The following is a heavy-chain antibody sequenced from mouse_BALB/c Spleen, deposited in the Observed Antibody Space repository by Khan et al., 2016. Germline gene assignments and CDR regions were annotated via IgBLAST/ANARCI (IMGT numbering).Heavy chain of an antibody. Sequence: QIQLVQSGPELKKPGETVKISCKASGYTFTNYGMNWVKQTPETGLKLMGWTNPYTGEPTYADDFKGRFAFSLETSATPAYLQITHLKNEDTATYCGARSSYYSDNYATDYWGQGTSVTGS. CDR2: TNPYTGEP. D-gene: IGHD1-1*01. J-gene: IGHJ4*01. CDR1: GYTFTNYG. CDR3: ARSSYYSDNYATDY. V-gene: IGHV9-3-1*01.